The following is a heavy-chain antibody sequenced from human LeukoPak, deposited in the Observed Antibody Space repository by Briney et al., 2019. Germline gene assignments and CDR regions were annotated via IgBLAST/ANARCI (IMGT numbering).Heavy chain of an antibody. J-gene: IGHJ4*02. V-gene: IGHV1-69*02. CDR2: IIPILGIA. CDR1: GGTFSSYT. D-gene: IGHD3-22*01. CDR3: ARYYDSSGYYYGY. Sequence: SVKVCCKASGGTFSSYTISWVRQAPGQGLEWMGRIIPILGIANYAQKFQGRVTITADKSTSTAYMELSSLRSEDTAVYYCARYYDSSGYYYGYWGQGTLVTVSS.